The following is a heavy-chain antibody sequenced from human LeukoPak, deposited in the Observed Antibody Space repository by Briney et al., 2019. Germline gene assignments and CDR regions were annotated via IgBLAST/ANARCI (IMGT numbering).Heavy chain of an antibody. CDR3: ARDLSGVTGYTYGRGIDY. V-gene: IGHV3-7*01. CDR2: IRPDGSEG. CDR1: GITFSNSW. Sequence: GGSLRLSCTTSGITFSNSWMSWVRQAPGKGLEWVATIRPDGSEGYYADSVKGRFTISRDNAKTSLYPQMNSLRAEDTAVYYCARDLSGVTGYTYGRGIDYWGQGTLVTVSS. D-gene: IGHD5-18*01. J-gene: IGHJ4*02.